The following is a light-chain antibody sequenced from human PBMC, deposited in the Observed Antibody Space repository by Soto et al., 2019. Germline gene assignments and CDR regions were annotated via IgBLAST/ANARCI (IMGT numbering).Light chain of an antibody. V-gene: IGKV4-1*01. CDR1: QSVLYSSNNKNY. CDR3: QQYYSTPYT. CDR2: WAS. J-gene: IGKJ2*01. Sequence: DIVMTQSPDSLAVTLGERATINWKSSQSVLYSSNNKNYLAWYQQKPGQPPKLLIYWASTRESGVPGRFSGSGSGTDFTLTISSLQAEDVAVYYCQQYYSTPYTFGQGTKLEIK.